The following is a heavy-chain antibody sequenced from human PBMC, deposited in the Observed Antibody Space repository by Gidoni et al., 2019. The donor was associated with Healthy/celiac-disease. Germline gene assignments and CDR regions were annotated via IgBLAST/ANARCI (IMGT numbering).Heavy chain of an antibody. J-gene: IGHJ6*02. V-gene: IGHV3-30*18. CDR2: IAYEGRNK. Sequence: QVQLVESVGGVVQPVRSLRLSCAASGFTFSSYGMDWVRQAQGQGLDWVAVIAYEGRNKYYADSVKGRFTIARDNSKNTLYLQMNSLRAEDTALYNCAKEVLGFGPMDVWGQGTTVTVSS. D-gene: IGHD3-10*01. CDR1: GFTFSSYG. CDR3: AKEVLGFGPMDV.